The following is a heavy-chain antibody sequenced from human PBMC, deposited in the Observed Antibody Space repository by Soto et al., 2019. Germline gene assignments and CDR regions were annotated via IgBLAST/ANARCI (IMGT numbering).Heavy chain of an antibody. D-gene: IGHD1-1*01. Sequence: SVKVSCKASGYTFTSYDIYWVRQATGQGLEWMGWMNPNTGNSGYAQKFQGRVTVTSDTSINTVYMELSSLRSEDTAVYYCARRAETNGWNGFGADKYYFDFWGQGTLVTVSS. CDR3: ARRAETNGWNGFGADKYYFDF. V-gene: IGHV1-8*01. J-gene: IGHJ4*02. CDR1: GYTFTSYD. CDR2: MNPNTGNS.